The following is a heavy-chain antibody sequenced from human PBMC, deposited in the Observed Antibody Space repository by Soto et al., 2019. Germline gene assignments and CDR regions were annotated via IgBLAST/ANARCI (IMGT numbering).Heavy chain of an antibody. V-gene: IGHV4-31*03. J-gene: IGHJ4*02. Sequence: QVQLQESGPGLVKPSQTLTLTCSVSGGSINSGGYYWTWIRQHPGKGLEWIGNIYYSGSTSYKPSLKGRVTISIDTSKTPLSLELNSVTAADTAVYYCARSSISKKIDYWGQGTLVTVSS. CDR1: GGSINSGGYY. D-gene: IGHD2-2*01. CDR2: IYYSGST. CDR3: ARSSISKKIDY.